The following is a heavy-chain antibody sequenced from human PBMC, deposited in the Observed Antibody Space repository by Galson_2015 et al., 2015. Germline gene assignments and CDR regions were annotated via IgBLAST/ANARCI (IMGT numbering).Heavy chain of an antibody. CDR2: IIPIFGTA. J-gene: IGHJ3*02. Sequence: SCKASGCTFSSYAISWVRQAPGPGLEWMGGIIPIFGTANYAQKFQGRVTITADESTSTAYMELRSLRSEDTAVYYCARDLGLTGTWTNLQWDNAFDSWGQGTMV. CDR1: GCTFSSYA. D-gene: IGHD1-7*01. CDR3: ARDLGLTGTWTNLQWDNAFDS. V-gene: IGHV1-69*01.